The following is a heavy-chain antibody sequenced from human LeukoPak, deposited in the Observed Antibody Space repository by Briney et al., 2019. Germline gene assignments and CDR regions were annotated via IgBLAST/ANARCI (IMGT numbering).Heavy chain of an antibody. V-gene: IGHV4-4*02. CDR3: ARDKVVATPSYYYMDV. D-gene: IGHD2-15*01. Sequence: PSGTLSLTCAVSGGSISSSNWWSWVRQPPGKGLEWIGEIYHSGSTNYNPSLKSRVTISVDKSKNQFPLKLSSVTAADTAVYYCARDKVVATPSYYYMDVWGKGTTVTVSS. CDR2: IYHSGST. CDR1: GGSISSSNW. J-gene: IGHJ6*03.